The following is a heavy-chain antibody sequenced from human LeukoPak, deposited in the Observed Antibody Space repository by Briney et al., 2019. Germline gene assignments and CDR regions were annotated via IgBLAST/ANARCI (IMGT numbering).Heavy chain of an antibody. D-gene: IGHD6-19*01. Sequence: GGSLRLSCAASGFTVSSNYMSWVRQAPGKGLEWASVIYSGGSTYYADSVKGRFTISRDNSKNTLYLQMNSLRAEDTAVYYCARSSEYSSGWSLFDYWGQGTLVTVSS. CDR1: GFTVSSNY. CDR3: ARSSEYSSGWSLFDY. J-gene: IGHJ4*02. CDR2: IYSGGST. V-gene: IGHV3-53*01.